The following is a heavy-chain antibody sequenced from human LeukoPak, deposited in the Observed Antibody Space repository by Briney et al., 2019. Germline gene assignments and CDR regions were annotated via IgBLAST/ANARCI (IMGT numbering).Heavy chain of an antibody. V-gene: IGHV4-59*01. CDR3: ARDTGYSSSWYSGYYYYGMDV. J-gene: IGHJ6*02. CDR1: GGSISSYY. CDR2: IYYSGST. Sequence: SETLSLTCTVSGGSISSYYWSWIRQPPGKGLEWIGYIYYSGSTNYNPSLKSRVTISVDTPKNQFSLKLSSVTAADTAVYYCARDTGYSSSWYSGYYYYGMDVWGQGTTVTVSS. D-gene: IGHD6-13*01.